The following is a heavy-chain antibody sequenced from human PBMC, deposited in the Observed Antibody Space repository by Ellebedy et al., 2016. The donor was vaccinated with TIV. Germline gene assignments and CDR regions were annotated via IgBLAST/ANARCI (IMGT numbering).Heavy chain of an antibody. Sequence: AASVKVSCKASEYTFTSYYIHWARQAPGQGLEWMGIINPSGGSTRYTQKFQGRVTMTRDTSTSTVYMEVSSLRSEDTAVYYCARDQAGTYYYGSVNFSSGYLYMDVWGKGTTVTVSS. D-gene: IGHD3-10*01. V-gene: IGHV1-46*01. J-gene: IGHJ6*03. CDR2: INPSGGST. CDR3: ARDQAGTYYYGSVNFSSGYLYMDV. CDR1: EYTFTSYY.